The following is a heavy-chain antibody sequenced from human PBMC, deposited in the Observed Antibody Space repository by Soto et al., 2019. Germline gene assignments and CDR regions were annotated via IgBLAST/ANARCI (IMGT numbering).Heavy chain of an antibody. D-gene: IGHD3-16*02. Sequence: ASVKVSCKASGYTFTSYDINWVRQATGQGLEWMGWMNPNSGNTGYAQKFQGRVTMTRNTSISTAYMELSSLRSEDTVVYYCARGVITFGGVIAINWFDPWGQGTLVTVSS. CDR3: ARGVITFGGVIAINWFDP. CDR1: GYTFTSYD. J-gene: IGHJ5*02. CDR2: MNPNSGNT. V-gene: IGHV1-8*01.